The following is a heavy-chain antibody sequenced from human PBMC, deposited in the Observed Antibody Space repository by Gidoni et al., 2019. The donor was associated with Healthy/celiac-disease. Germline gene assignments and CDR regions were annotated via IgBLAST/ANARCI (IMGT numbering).Heavy chain of an antibody. CDR1: GFTFSSYA. CDR3: AREFAGADYAFDI. CDR2: ISYDGSNT. J-gene: IGHJ3*02. Sequence: QVQLVESGGGVVQPGRSLRLSCAASGFTFSSYAMHWVRQAPGKGLEWVAVISYDGSNTYYADSVKGRFTISRDNSKNTLYLQMNSLRAEDTAVYYCAREFAGADYAFDIWGQGTMVTVSS. V-gene: IGHV3-30-3*01.